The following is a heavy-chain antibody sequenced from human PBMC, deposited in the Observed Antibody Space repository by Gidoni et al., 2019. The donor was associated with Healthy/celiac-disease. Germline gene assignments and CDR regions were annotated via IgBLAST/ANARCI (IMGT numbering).Heavy chain of an antibody. Sequence: QLQLQESGPGLVKPSETLSLICTVSVGPLSSNSYYSGWIRQPPGKGLQWSGSLYYSGSTYYNPSLKSRVTISVDTSNNQFSLKLSSVTAADTAVYYCARDTIQSYDDILTGYYGGYFFDYWGQGTLVTVSS. CDR1: VGPLSSNSYY. V-gene: IGHV4-39*07. CDR2: LYYSGST. D-gene: IGHD3-9*01. J-gene: IGHJ4*02. CDR3: ARDTIQSYDDILTGYYGGYFFDY.